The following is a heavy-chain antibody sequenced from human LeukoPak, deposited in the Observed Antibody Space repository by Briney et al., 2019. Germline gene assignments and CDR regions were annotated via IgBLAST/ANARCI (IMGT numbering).Heavy chain of an antibody. CDR3: AKTRGGSFHDGFDI. CDR2: LTRSGGDT. CDR1: GFTVSTSY. D-gene: IGHD3-16*01. V-gene: IGHV3-23*01. Sequence: GGSQRLSCAASGFTVSTSYMSWVRQAPGKGVEWVSALTRSGGDTYHADPVKGRFTISRDNSKDTLYLQMNSLRVEDTAVYYCAKTRGGSFHDGFDIWGQGTMVTVSS. J-gene: IGHJ3*02.